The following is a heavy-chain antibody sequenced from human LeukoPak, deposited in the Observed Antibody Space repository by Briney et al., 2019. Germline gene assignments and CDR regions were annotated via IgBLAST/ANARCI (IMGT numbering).Heavy chain of an antibody. Sequence: SETLSLTCTVSGGSISSYYWSWVRQPSGKGLEWIGYTYSSATTNYNPSLKSRITISVDTSKNQCSLKLSSVTAADTAVYYFARGGNYGDYDGYFDYWPQGTLVTVSS. CDR2: TYSSATT. CDR3: ARGGNYGDYDGYFDY. J-gene: IGHJ4*02. V-gene: IGHV4-59*08. CDR1: GGSISSYY. D-gene: IGHD4-17*01.